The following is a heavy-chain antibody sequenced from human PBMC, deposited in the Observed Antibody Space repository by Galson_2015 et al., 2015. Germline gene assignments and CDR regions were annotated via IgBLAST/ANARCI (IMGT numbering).Heavy chain of an antibody. J-gene: IGHJ4*02. CDR1: GFTFSSYA. V-gene: IGHV3-30*04. Sequence: SLRLSCAASGFTFSSYAMHWVRQAPGKGLEWVAVISYDGSNKYYADSVKGRFTISRDDSKNTLYLQMNSLRAEDTAVYYCAKDSWSVYDSSVSTTPDYWGQGTLVTVSS. D-gene: IGHD3-22*01. CDR2: ISYDGSNK. CDR3: AKDSWSVYDSSVSTTPDY.